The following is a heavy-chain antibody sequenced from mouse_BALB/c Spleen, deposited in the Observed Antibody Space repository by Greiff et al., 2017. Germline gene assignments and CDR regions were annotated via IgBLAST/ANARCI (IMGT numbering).Heavy chain of an antibody. V-gene: IGHV1-62-2*01. CDR2: FYPGSGSI. CDR3: ARHEDRYYGSSYGAMDY. Sequence: QVHVKQSGAELVKPGASVKLSCKASGYTFTEYIIHWVKQRSGQGLEWIGWFYPGSGSIKYNEKFKDKATLTADKSSSTVYMELSRLTSEDSAVYFCARHEDRYYGSSYGAMDYWGQGTSVTVSS. D-gene: IGHD1-1*01. J-gene: IGHJ4*01. CDR1: GYTFTEYI.